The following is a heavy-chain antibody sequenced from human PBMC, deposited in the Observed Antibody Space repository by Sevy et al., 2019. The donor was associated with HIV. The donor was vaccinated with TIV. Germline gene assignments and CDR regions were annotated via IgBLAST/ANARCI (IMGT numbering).Heavy chain of an antibody. J-gene: IGHJ3*01. Sequence: GGSLRLSCAASGFTFNTHAMNWVRQAPGKGLEWVSVISGIGSSTYYADSVKDRFTISRDNSKNTLYLHMNSLRADDSAVYYCAKALNPTLESMIEVIFRSLKGFDVWGQGTMVTVSS. CDR3: AKALNPTLESMIEVIFRSLKGFDV. D-gene: IGHD3-22*01. CDR2: ISGIGSST. V-gene: IGHV3-23*01. CDR1: GFTFNTHA.